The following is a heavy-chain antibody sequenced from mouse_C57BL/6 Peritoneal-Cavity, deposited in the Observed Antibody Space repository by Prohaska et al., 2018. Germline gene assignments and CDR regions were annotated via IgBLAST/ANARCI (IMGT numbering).Heavy chain of an antibody. V-gene: IGHV1-15*01. Sequence: GAELVRPGASVTLSCKASGYTFTDYEMHWVKQTPVHGLEWIGAIDPETGGTAYNQKFKGKAILTADKSSSTAYMELRSLTSEDSAVYYCTRDPSNYYFDYWGQGTTLTVSS. CDR2: IDPETGGT. J-gene: IGHJ2*01. D-gene: IGHD2-5*01. CDR3: TRDPSNYYFDY. CDR1: GYTFTDYE.